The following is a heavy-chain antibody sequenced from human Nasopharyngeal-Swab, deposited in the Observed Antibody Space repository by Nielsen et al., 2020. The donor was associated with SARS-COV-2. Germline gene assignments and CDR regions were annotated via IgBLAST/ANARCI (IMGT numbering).Heavy chain of an antibody. D-gene: IGHD5-24*01. V-gene: IGHV4-59*01. Sequence: ESLKISCAVYGGSFSGYYWSWIRQPPGKGLEWIGYIYYSGSTNYNPSLKSRVTISVDTSKNQFSLKLSSVTAADTAVYYCARERRWLQGNWFDPWGQGTLVTVSS. J-gene: IGHJ5*02. CDR2: IYYSGST. CDR1: GGSFSGYY. CDR3: ARERRWLQGNWFDP.